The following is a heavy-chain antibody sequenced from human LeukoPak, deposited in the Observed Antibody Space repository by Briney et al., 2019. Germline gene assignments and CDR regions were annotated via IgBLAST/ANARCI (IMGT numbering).Heavy chain of an antibody. CDR2: INAGNGNT. J-gene: IGHJ5*02. V-gene: IGHV1-3*01. CDR1: GYTFTSYA. D-gene: IGHD3-10*01. Sequence: ASAKVSCKASGYTFTSYAMHWVRQAPGQRLEWMGWINAGNGNTKYSQKFQGRVTITRDTSASTAYMELSSLRSEDTAVYYCAREGLLLWFGELGKNWFDPWGQGTLVTVSS. CDR3: AREGLLLWFGELGKNWFDP.